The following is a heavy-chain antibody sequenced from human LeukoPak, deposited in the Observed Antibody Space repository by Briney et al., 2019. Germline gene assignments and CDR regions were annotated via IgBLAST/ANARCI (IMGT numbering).Heavy chain of an antibody. CDR3: AKKSNPIVVVPADAYGMDV. J-gene: IGHJ6*02. CDR1: GYTFTGYY. CDR2: INPNSGGT. D-gene: IGHD2-2*01. Sequence: ASVKVSCKASGYTFTGYYMHWVRQAPGQGLELMGWINPNSGGTNYAQKFQGRVTMTRDTSISTAYMELSRLRSDDTAVYYCAKKSNPIVVVPADAYGMDVWGQGTTVTVSS. V-gene: IGHV1-2*02.